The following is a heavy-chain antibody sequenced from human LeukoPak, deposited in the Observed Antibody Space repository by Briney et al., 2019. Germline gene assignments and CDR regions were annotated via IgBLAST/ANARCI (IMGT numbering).Heavy chain of an antibody. Sequence: IPSETLSLTCAVYGGSFSGYDWSWIRQPPGEGLEWIGEINHSGSTNYNPSLKSRVTISVDTSKNQFSLKLSSVTAADTAVYYCARGRGVVTLYYFDYWGQGSLVTVSS. CDR2: INHSGST. CDR3: ARGRGVVTLYYFDY. V-gene: IGHV4-34*01. D-gene: IGHD3-10*01. CDR1: GGSFSGYD. J-gene: IGHJ4*02.